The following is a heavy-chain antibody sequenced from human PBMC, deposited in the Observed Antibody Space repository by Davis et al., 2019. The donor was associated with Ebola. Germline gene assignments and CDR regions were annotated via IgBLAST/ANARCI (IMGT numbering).Heavy chain of an antibody. CDR2: IYYSGIT. Sequence: SETLSLTCTVSGGSISSSSSYWGWIRQPPRKGLEWIGSIYYSGITYYNPSLKSRVTISVDTSKNQFSLNLSSVTAADTAMYYCARGRYYDSTALPNDYWGQGTLVTVSS. CDR3: ARGRYYDSTALPNDY. D-gene: IGHD3-22*01. CDR1: GGSISSSSSY. V-gene: IGHV4-39*01. J-gene: IGHJ4*02.